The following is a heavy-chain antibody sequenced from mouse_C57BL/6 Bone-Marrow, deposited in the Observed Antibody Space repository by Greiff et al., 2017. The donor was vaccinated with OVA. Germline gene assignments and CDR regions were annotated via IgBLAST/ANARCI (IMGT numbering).Heavy chain of an antibody. CDR2: ISDGGSYT. V-gene: IGHV5-4*01. J-gene: IGHJ4*01. D-gene: IGHD4-1*01. Sequence: EVQLVESGGGLVKPGGSLKLSCAASGFTFSSYAMSWVRQTPEKRLEWVATISDGGSYTYYPDNVKGRFTISRDNAKNNLYLQMSHLKSEDTARDYCARGAGTNYYAMDYWGQGTSVTVSS. CDR1: GFTFSSYA. CDR3: ARGAGTNYYAMDY.